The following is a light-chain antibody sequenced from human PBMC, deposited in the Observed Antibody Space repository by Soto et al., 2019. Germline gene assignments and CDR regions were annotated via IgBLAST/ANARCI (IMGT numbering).Light chain of an antibody. CDR3: LQDYNYPFT. J-gene: IGKJ4*01. CDR2: GAS. CDR1: QSISSN. V-gene: IGKV3-15*01. Sequence: IVLTQSPATLSVSPGESAALSCRASQSISSNLAWYQQKPGQPPRLLISGASTRATGIPARFSGSGSVTEFTLTISSLQPEDFATYYCLQDYNYPFTFGGGTKVDIK.